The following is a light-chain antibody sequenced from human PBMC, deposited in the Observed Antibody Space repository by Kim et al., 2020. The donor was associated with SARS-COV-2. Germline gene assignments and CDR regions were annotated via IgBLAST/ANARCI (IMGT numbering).Light chain of an antibody. CDR2: GAS. V-gene: IGKV3-20*01. CDR1: QSVSSTF. CDR3: HQYGSSPRP. J-gene: IGKJ1*01. Sequence: SPGERATLSCRASQSVSSTFLVCYQQKPGQATRLVMYGASNRATGIPDRFSGSGSGTDFTLTISRLEPADFALYYCHQYGSSPRPFGQGIKVDIK.